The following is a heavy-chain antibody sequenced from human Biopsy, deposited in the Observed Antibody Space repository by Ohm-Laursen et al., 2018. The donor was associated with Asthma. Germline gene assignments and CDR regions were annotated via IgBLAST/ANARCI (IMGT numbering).Heavy chain of an antibody. D-gene: IGHD2-8*01. CDR2: INYSGSI. CDR1: GGSLSSGPYY. Sequence: TLSLTCTVSGGSLSSGPYYWSWVRQHPGKGLEWIGYINYSGSIFYSPSLESRVTVSVDTSKNQFSLKLSSVTAADTAVYYCARDLSGYCTSSACYGFDSWGQGTLVTVSS. V-gene: IGHV4-31*03. J-gene: IGHJ5*01. CDR3: ARDLSGYCTSSACYGFDS.